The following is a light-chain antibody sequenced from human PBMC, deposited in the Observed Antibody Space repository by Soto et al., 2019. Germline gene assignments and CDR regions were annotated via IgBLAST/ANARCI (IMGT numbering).Light chain of an antibody. CDR1: QAIGSL. Sequence: AIRMTQSPSSFSASTGDRVTITCRASQAIGSLLAWYQQKPGKAPKLLIYAASTLQSGVPSRFSGGGSGTDFTLTIRSLQSEDFATYYCHQYYSYPLTFGPGTKVDMK. CDR3: HQYYSYPLT. J-gene: IGKJ3*01. V-gene: IGKV1-8*01. CDR2: AAS.